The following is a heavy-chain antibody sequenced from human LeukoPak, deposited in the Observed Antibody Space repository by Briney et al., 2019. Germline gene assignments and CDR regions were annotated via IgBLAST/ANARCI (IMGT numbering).Heavy chain of an antibody. CDR2: IYHSGNT. J-gene: IGHJ4*02. Sequence: GSLRLSCAASGFTFSSYSMNWVRQAPGRGLEWIGTIYHSGNTYYNPSLKSRVTISIDTSKNQFSLKLRSVTATDTAVYYCARVRRSRLAELDYWGQGTLVTVSS. CDR1: GFTFSSYS. V-gene: IGHV4-38-2*01. CDR3: ARVRRSRLAELDY. D-gene: IGHD3-16*01.